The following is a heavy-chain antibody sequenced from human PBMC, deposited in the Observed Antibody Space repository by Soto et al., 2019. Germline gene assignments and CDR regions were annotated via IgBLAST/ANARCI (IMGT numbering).Heavy chain of an antibody. CDR3: AKTSESSELRFFLWLPQEHYYMDV. D-gene: IGHD3-3*01. Sequence: GGSLRLSCAASGFTFSSDAMSWVRQAPGKGLEWVSAISGSGGSTYYADSAKGRFTISRDNSKNTLYLQMNSLRAEDTAVYYCAKTSESSELRFFLWLPQEHYYMDVRGKGPTVTLSS. J-gene: IGHJ6*03. CDR2: ISGSGGST. CDR1: GFTFSSDA. V-gene: IGHV3-23*01.